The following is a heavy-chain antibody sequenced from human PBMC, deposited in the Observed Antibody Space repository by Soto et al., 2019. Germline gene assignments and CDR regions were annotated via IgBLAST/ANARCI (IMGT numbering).Heavy chain of an antibody. CDR2: ITPIIYAT. J-gene: IGHJ6*02. Sequence: SVKVSCKASGGTLNTYGISWVRQAPGQGLEWMGGITPIIYATNYAQKFQGRVAMTTDTSTSTAYMELSSLRSDDTAVYYCAREWLSPPYYYGMDVWGQGTTVTVSS. V-gene: IGHV1-69*05. D-gene: IGHD3-22*01. CDR3: AREWLSPPYYYGMDV. CDR1: GGTLNTYG.